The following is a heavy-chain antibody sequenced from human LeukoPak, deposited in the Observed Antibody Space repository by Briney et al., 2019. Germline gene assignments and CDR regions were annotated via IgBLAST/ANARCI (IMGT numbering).Heavy chain of an antibody. CDR2: IIPIFGTA. Sequence: ASVKVSCKASGGTFSSYAISWVRQAPGQGLEWMGGIIPIFGTANYAQKFQGRVTITADESTSTAYMELSSLRSEDTAVYYCAGGNKWRRWLLDVWGQGTTVTVSS. CDR1: GGTFSSYA. V-gene: IGHV1-69*13. CDR3: AGGNKWRRWLLDV. J-gene: IGHJ6*02. D-gene: IGHD5-24*01.